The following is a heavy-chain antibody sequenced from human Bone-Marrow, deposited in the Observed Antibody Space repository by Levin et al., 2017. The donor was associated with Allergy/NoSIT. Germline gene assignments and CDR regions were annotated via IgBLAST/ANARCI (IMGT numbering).Heavy chain of an antibody. CDR2: IYHSGST. CDR3: AKSLWFGAYFDY. D-gene: IGHD3-10*01. CDR1: GGSISSGGYS. Sequence: SQTLSLPCAVSGGSISSGGYSWSWIRQPPGKGLEWIGYIYHSGSTYYNPSLKSRVTISMDRSKYHFSLNLTSVTAADTAVYFCAKSLWFGAYFDYWGQGTLVTVSS. V-gene: IGHV4-30-2*01. J-gene: IGHJ4*02.